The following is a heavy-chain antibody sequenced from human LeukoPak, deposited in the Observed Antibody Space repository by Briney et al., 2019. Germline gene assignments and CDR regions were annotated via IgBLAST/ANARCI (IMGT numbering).Heavy chain of an antibody. Sequence: PSETLSLTCAVSGVSFSSGGYSWSWIRQPPGKGLEWIGYIYHSGSTYYNPSLKSRVTISVDRSKNQFSLKLSSVTAADTAVYYCAREGYYYYGMDVWGKGTTVTVSS. CDR2: IYHSGST. V-gene: IGHV4-30-2*01. CDR3: AREGYYYYGMDV. J-gene: IGHJ6*04. CDR1: GVSFSSGGYS.